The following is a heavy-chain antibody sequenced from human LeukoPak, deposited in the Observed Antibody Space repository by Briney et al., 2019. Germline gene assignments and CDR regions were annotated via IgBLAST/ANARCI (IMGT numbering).Heavy chain of an antibody. D-gene: IGHD1-7*01. J-gene: IGHJ3*02. CDR2: IYCVGQT. CDR3: ARNWNYGSGPFHI. Sequence: SETLSLTCSVSGSSIISASYYWGWIRQSPGGGLEWLGSIYCVGQTDYKSSLKSRLTMSVDTSRNQFSLKLNSVTAADTAVYYCARNWNYGSGPFHIWGPGIMVIVSP. V-gene: IGHV4-39*01. CDR1: GSSIISASYY.